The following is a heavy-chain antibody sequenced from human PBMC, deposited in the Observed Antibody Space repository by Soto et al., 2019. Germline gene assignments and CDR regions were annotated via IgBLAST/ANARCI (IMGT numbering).Heavy chain of an antibody. D-gene: IGHD3-16*01. CDR1: GYTFTSYG. J-gene: IGHJ6*02. Sequence: QVQLVQSGGEVKKPGASVKVSCMASGYTFTSYGFSWVRQAPGQGLEWMGWINGYTGNTHYAQKFQGRVTMTIDTSTSTAYMELWTLISDDTAVYYCARSWVTGKGGMDVWGQGTTVTVSS. CDR3: ARSWVTGKGGMDV. V-gene: IGHV1-18*01. CDR2: INGYTGNT.